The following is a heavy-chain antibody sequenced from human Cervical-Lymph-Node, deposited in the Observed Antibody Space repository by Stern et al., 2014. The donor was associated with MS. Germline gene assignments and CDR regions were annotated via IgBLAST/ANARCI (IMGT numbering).Heavy chain of an antibody. D-gene: IGHD3-22*01. V-gene: IGHV4-31*03. CDR1: GGSISGGSYY. J-gene: IGHJ4*02. CDR3: ARLSGYFKYYFDS. CDR2: IYSSGST. Sequence: QVQLQESGPGLVRPSQTLSLTCTVSGGSISGGSYYWGWVRQRPGKGLEWLGNIYSSGSTYYNPSLSSRVTMSVDTSKNLFSLRLSSLTAADTAVYYCARLSGYFKYYFDSWGQGTLVTVSS.